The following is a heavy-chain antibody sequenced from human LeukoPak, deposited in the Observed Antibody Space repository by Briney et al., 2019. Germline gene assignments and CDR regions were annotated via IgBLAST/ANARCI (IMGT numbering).Heavy chain of an antibody. CDR1: GFTISTKY. D-gene: IGHD3-3*01. J-gene: IGHJ3*02. CDR2: IYSGGRT. V-gene: IGHV3-66*02. Sequence: GGSLRLSCAASGFTISTKYMSWVRQAPGKGLEWVSVIYSGGRTYYADSVKGRFTISRDSSKRTLYLQMNSLRAEDTAMYYCARESWSDSVAFDIWGLGTMVIVSS. CDR3: ARESWSDSVAFDI.